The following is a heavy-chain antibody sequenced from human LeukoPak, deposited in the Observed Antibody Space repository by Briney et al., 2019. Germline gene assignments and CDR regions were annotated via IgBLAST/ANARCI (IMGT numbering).Heavy chain of an antibody. D-gene: IGHD3-10*01. Sequence: SETLSLTCTVSGGSLSNYYWSWIRQPPGKGLEWIGYIYYSGRPNYNPSLRSRVTISVDTSKNQFSLKLSSVTVADTAVYYCARVFYYGSGTFDLWGRGTLVTVSS. CDR3: ARVFYYGSGTFDL. J-gene: IGHJ2*01. CDR2: IYYSGRP. CDR1: GGSLSNYY. V-gene: IGHV4-59*01.